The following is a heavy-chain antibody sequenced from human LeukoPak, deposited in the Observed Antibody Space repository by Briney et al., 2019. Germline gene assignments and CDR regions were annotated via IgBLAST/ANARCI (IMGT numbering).Heavy chain of an antibody. V-gene: IGHV4-34*01. CDR3: ARSSSWYEAYYYYMDV. J-gene: IGHJ6*03. D-gene: IGHD6-13*01. Sequence: PSEILSLTCAVYGGSFSGYYWSWIRQPPGKGLEWIGEINHSGSTNYNPSLKSRVTISVDTSKNQFSLKLSSVTAADTAVYYCARSSSWYEAYYYYMDVWGKGTTVTVSS. CDR1: GGSFSGYY. CDR2: INHSGST.